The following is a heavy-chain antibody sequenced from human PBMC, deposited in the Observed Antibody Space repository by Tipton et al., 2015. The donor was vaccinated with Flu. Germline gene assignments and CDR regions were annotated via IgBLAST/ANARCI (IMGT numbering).Heavy chain of an antibody. J-gene: IGHJ5*02. CDR2: IYSSGST. CDR1: RGSISSSTYY. V-gene: IGHV4-39*01. Sequence: LRLSCTVSRGSISSSTYYWGWIRQPPGKGLEWIGTIYSSGSTYYNPSLKSRVTITVDTSKNQFSLKMTSVTAADTAVYYCAKTNGPFNWFDPWGQGTLVTVSS. CDR3: AKTNGPFNWFDP. D-gene: IGHD1-14*01.